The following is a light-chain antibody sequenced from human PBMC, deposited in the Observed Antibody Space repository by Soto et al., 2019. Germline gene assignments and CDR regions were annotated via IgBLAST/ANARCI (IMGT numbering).Light chain of an antibody. Sequence: EIVLTQSPGTLSLSPGERATLSCRASQSVSSNYLAWYQQQPGQAPRLLIYGASSRATGIPDRFSGSGSGTDFTLTISRLEPEDFAVYYCQQYGGSPRVTFGEGTKVEIK. J-gene: IGKJ4*01. V-gene: IGKV3-20*01. CDR1: QSVSSNY. CDR2: GAS. CDR3: QQYGGSPRVT.